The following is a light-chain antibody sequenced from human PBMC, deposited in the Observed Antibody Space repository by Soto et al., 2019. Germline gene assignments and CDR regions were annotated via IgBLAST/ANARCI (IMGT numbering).Light chain of an antibody. V-gene: IGLV2-14*03. CDR1: STDVGDFNY. CDR3: SSYSSSTTHVV. J-gene: IGLJ2*01. Sequence: SALTQPASVSGSPGRSVTISCTGTSTDVGDFNYVSWYQHLPGRAPKLIIYDVSNRPSGISYRFSASKSGRTASLTISGLEAEDEADYYCSSYSSSTTHVVSGGGAKRTV. CDR2: DVS.